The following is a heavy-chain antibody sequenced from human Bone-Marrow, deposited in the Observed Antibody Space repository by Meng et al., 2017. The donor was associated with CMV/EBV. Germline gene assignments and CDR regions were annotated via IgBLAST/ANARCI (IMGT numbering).Heavy chain of an antibody. J-gene: IGHJ4*02. CDR3: ARDGDELRDY. Sequence: ASVKVSCKASGYTFTSYGISWVRQAPGQGLEWMGWINPNSGDTNCTRKFQGRVTLTRDTSITTAYMELSWLRSDDTAVYYCARDGDELRDYWGQGTLVTVSS. CDR1: GYTFTSYG. D-gene: IGHD1-7*01. V-gene: IGHV1-2*02. CDR2: INPNSGDT.